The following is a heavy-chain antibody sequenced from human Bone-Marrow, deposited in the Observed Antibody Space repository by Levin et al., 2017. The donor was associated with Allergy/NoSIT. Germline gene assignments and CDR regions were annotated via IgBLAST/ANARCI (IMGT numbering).Heavy chain of an antibody. CDR3: ARVLQYYYYYMDV. CDR2: IYHSGST. CDR1: GGSVSSGSYY. J-gene: IGHJ6*03. D-gene: IGHD5-24*01. Sequence: SETLSLTCTVSGGSVSSGSYYWSWIRQPPGKGLEWIAYIYHSGSTKYNPSLKSRVTISLDTSRNQFSLKLRSVTAADTAVYYCARVLQYYYYYMDVWGKGTTVTVSS. V-gene: IGHV4-61*01.